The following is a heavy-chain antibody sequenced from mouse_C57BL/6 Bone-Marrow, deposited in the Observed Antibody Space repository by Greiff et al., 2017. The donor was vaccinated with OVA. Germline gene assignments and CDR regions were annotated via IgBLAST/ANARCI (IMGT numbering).Heavy chain of an antibody. CDR1: GYTFTSYW. D-gene: IGHD2-4*01. CDR3: ARYDDYDDYAMDY. Sequence: QVHVKQPGAELVKPGASVKMSCKASGYTFTSYWITWVKQRPGQGLEWIGDIYPGSGSTNYNEKFKSKATLTVDTSSSTAYMQLSSLTSEDSAVYYCARYDDYDDYAMDYWGQGTSVTVSS. V-gene: IGHV1-55*01. CDR2: IYPGSGST. J-gene: IGHJ4*01.